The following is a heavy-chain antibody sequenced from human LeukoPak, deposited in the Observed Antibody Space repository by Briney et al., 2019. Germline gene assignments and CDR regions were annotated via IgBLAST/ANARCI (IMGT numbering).Heavy chain of an antibody. V-gene: IGHV4-34*01. CDR1: GGSFSGYY. Sequence: PSETLSLTCAVYGGSFSGYYWSWLRQPPGKGLEWIGEINHSGSTNYNPSLKGRVTISVDTSKNQFSLKLSSVTAADTAVYYCARITTMVRGVSPWFDPWGQGTLVTVSS. J-gene: IGHJ5*02. CDR2: INHSGST. D-gene: IGHD3-10*01. CDR3: ARITTMVRGVSPWFDP.